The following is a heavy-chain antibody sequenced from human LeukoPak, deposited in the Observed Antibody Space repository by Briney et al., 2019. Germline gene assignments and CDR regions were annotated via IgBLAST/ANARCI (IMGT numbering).Heavy chain of an antibody. CDR1: GGSISSYS. D-gene: IGHD3-16*02. J-gene: IGHJ4*02. CDR3: ARTHMITFGGVIVSFFDY. V-gene: IGHV4-4*07. CDR2: IFASGST. Sequence: SETLSLTCTVSGGSISSYSWSWIRQPAGKGLEWIGRIFASGSTKYNPSLKSRVIMSVETSKNQFSLKLSSVTAADTAVYYCARTHMITFGGVIVSFFDYWGQGTLVTVSS.